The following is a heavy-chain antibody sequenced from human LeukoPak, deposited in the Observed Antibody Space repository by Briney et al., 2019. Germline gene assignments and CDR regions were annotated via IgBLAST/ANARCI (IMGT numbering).Heavy chain of an antibody. D-gene: IGHD3-10*01. CDR3: ARGGYYGSGNDFRFDP. CDR2: IYYSGST. Sequence: SQTLSLTCTVSGESISNSRHYWSWIRQPPGKGLEWIGYIYYSGSTNYKPSLKSRVTISVDTSKNQFSLKLSSVTAADTAVYYCARGGYYGSGNDFRFDPWGQGTLVTVSP. V-gene: IGHV4-61*01. CDR1: GESISNSRHY. J-gene: IGHJ5*02.